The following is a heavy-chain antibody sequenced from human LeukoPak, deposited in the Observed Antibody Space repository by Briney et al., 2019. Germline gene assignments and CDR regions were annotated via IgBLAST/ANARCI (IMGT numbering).Heavy chain of an antibody. Sequence: SVKVSCKASGGTFGSYAISWVRQAPGQGLEWMGGIIPIFGTANYAQKFQGRVTITADESTSTAYMELSSLRSEDTAVYYCARGRYDSSSYQYYFDYWGQGTLVTVSS. CDR1: GGTFGSYA. CDR2: IIPIFGTA. V-gene: IGHV1-69*01. CDR3: ARGRYDSSSYQYYFDY. D-gene: IGHD6-13*01. J-gene: IGHJ4*02.